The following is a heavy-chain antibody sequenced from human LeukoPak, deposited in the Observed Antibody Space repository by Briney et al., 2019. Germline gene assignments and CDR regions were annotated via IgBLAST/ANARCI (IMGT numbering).Heavy chain of an antibody. J-gene: IGHJ4*02. D-gene: IGHD3-22*01. V-gene: IGHV4-59*08. CDR3: ARFTDSGGYIDY. CDR1: GDSISSYY. Sequence: SETLSLTCSVSGDSISSYYWSWIRQPPGKGLEWIGYIYYSGSTNYNPSLKSRVSISVDTSKNQVSLKLSSVTAADTAVYYCARFTDSGGYIDYWGQGTLVTVSS. CDR2: IYYSGST.